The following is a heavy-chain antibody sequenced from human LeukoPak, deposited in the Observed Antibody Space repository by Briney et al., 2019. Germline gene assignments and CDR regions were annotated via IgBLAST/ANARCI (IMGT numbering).Heavy chain of an antibody. CDR2: IYNSGTT. CDR3: VTTITTLDVLAFHY. J-gene: IGHJ4*02. CDR1: GGSINSGYH. V-gene: IGHV4-31*03. D-gene: IGHD4-11*01. Sequence: SETLSLTCTVSGGSINSGYHWSWIRQHPGKGLEWIGYIYNSGTTYYNPALKSRVIISVDTSKNQFSLKLNSATAADTAVYYCVTTITTLDVLAFHYWGQGALVTVSS.